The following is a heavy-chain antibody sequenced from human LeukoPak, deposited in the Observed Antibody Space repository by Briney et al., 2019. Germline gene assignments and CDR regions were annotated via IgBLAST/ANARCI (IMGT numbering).Heavy chain of an antibody. V-gene: IGHV3-30*18. CDR3: AKGSWIFGVDHDY. D-gene: IGHD3-3*01. Sequence: GGSLRLSCAASGFTFSSYGMHWVRQAPGKGLEWVAVISYDGSNKYYADSVKGRFTISRDNSKNTLYLQMNSLRAEDTAVYYCAKGSWIFGVDHDYWGQGTLVTVSS. J-gene: IGHJ4*02. CDR2: ISYDGSNK. CDR1: GFTFSSYG.